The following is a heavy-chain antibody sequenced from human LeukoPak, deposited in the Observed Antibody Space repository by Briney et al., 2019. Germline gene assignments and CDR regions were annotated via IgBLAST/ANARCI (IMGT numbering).Heavy chain of an antibody. D-gene: IGHD6-13*01. Sequence: PSETLSLTCTFSGGSISNYYWSWIRQPPGKGLECIGYIYYSGTTNYDPSLKSRVTISVDTSKNQFSLKLSSVTAADTAVYYCARHGGYSSPYLHWGQGTLVTVSS. CDR2: IYYSGTT. J-gene: IGHJ1*01. CDR3: ARHGGYSSPYLH. CDR1: GGSISNYY. V-gene: IGHV4-59*08.